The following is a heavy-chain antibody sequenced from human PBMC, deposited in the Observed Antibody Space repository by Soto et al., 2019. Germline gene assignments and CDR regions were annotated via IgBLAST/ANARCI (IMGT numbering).Heavy chain of an antibody. V-gene: IGHV1-69*13. CDR1: GGSFSNFG. D-gene: IGHD5-12*01. Sequence: SVKVSCKASGGSFSNFGIGWVRQAPGQGLEWMGGIVPVFGRPNYAQRFRGRLTITADESTSTGYMELISLRSDDTAVYYCAREGSGYNFWGQGTQVTVSS. CDR2: IVPVFGRP. CDR3: AREGSGYNF. J-gene: IGHJ4*02.